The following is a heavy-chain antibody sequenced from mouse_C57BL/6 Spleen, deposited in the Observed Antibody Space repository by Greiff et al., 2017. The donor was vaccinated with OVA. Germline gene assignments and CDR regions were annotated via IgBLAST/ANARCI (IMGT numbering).Heavy chain of an antibody. CDR1: GYAFSSYW. J-gene: IGHJ2*01. CDR3: AREGRVYDGYYGFDY. V-gene: IGHV1-80*01. D-gene: IGHD2-3*01. CDR2: IYPGDGDT. Sequence: QVQLKESGAELVKPGASVKISCKASGYAFSSYWMNWVKQRPGKGLEWIGQIYPGDGDTNYNGKFKGKATLTADKSSSTAYMQLSSLTSEDSAVYFGAREGRVYDGYYGFDYWGQGTTLTVSS.